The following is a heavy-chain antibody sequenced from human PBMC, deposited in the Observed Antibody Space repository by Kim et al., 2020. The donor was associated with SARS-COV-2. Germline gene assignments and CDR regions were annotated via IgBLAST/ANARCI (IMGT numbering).Heavy chain of an antibody. V-gene: IGHV4-59*13. CDR1: GGSISNYY. CDR2: IYYSGST. J-gene: IGHJ4*02. Sequence: SETLSLTCTVSGGSISNYYWSWIRQPPGKGLEWIGYIYYSGSTTYNPSLQSRVSISVDTSKNQFSLNLSSVTAADTAVYYCARVIAAAGREGVDYWGQGTLVTVSS. D-gene: IGHD6-13*01. CDR3: ARVIAAAGREGVDY.